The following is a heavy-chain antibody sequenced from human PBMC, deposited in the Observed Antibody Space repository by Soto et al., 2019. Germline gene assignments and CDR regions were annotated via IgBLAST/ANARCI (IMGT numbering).Heavy chain of an antibody. CDR2: TRSNGEYT. V-gene: IGHV3-23*01. Sequence: DVQVLESGGGLVQPGGSLRLSCAGSGFTFSSYAMTWVRQAPGKGLEWVSTTRSNGEYTYYAGSVQGRFTVSRDNSKTALFLEMSSLRAEDTAVYYCAKESKSVHVSASRVYGMDVWGQGTTVTVSS. J-gene: IGHJ6*02. D-gene: IGHD1-1*01. CDR1: GFTFSSYA. CDR3: AKESKSVHVSASRVYGMDV.